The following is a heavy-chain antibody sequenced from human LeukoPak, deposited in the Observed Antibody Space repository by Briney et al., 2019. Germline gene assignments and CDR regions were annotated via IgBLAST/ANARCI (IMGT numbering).Heavy chain of an antibody. V-gene: IGHV1-58*02. CDR2: IVVGSGNT. CDR3: ARVALLEYSSTPGWFDP. J-gene: IGHJ5*02. Sequence: SVKVSCKASGFTFTSSAMQWVRQARGQRLEWIGWIVVGSGNTNYAQKFQERVTITRDMSTSTAYMELSSLRSEDTAVYYCARVALLEYSSTPGWFDPWGQGTLVTVSS. CDR1: GFTFTSSA. D-gene: IGHD6-6*01.